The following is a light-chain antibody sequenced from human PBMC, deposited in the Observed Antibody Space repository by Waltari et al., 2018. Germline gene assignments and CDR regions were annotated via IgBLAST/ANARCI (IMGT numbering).Light chain of an antibody. CDR3: QEANSFPLT. CDR1: QGIRSW. J-gene: IGKJ4*01. Sequence: DIQMTQSPPSVSASVGDRVTITCRASQGIRSWLSWYQQKPGEAPKLLIYATSNLQSGVPSRFSGSGSGTEFTLTISSLQPEDVATYYCQEANSFPLTFGGGTKVEI. V-gene: IGKV1-12*01. CDR2: ATS.